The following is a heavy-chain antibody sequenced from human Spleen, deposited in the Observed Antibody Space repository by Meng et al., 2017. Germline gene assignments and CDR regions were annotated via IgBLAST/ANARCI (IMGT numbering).Heavy chain of an antibody. CDR1: GGSFSDYY. Sequence: QGQLPRWGAGLLKPSETLSLTCVVSGGSFSDYYWSWIRQPPGKGLEWIGEINHSGSTNYNPSLESRATISVDTSQNNLSLKLSSVTAADTAVYYCARAGGWFDPWGQGSLVTVSS. J-gene: IGHJ5*02. CDR3: ARAGGWFDP. CDR2: INHSGST. V-gene: IGHV4-34*01. D-gene: IGHD1-26*01.